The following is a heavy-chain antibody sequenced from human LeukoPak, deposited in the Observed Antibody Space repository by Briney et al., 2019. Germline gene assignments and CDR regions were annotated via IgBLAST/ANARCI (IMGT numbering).Heavy chain of an antibody. D-gene: IGHD5-18*01. CDR2: INPNSGGT. CDR3: ARGKAAMVTLPNY. CDR1: GYTFTGYY. J-gene: IGHJ4*02. Sequence: ASVKVSCKASGYTFTGYYMHWVRQAPGQGLEWMGWINPNSGGTNYAQKFQGRVTMTRDTSISTAYIELSRLRTDETAVYYCARGKAAMVTLPNYWGQGTLVTVSS. V-gene: IGHV1-2*02.